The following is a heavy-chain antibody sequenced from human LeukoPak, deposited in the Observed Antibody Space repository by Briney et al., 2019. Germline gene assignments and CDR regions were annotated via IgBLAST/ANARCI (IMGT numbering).Heavy chain of an antibody. CDR3: ARDHSGYDFVY. V-gene: IGHV4-30-4*01. CDR2: IFYNGST. Sequence: ESSETLSLTCIVSGGSISSGDHIWSWIRQPPGKGLEWIGYIFYNGSTYYNPSLKSRITISVDTSKNQFSLKLSSVTAADTAVYYCARDHSGYDFVYCGQGTLVTVSS. J-gene: IGHJ4*02. CDR1: GGSISSGDHI. D-gene: IGHD5-12*01.